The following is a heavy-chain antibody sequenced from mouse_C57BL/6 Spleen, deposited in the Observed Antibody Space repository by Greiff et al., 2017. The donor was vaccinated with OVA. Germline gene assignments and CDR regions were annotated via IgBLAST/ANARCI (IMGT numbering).Heavy chain of an antibody. CDR1: GFTFSDYG. J-gene: IGHJ3*01. V-gene: IGHV5-17*01. CDR2: ISSGSSTI. CDR3: AKGSNWSWFAY. D-gene: IGHD4-1*02. Sequence: EVKLVESGGGLVKPGGSLKLSCAASGFTFSDYGMHWVRQAPEKGLEWVAYISSGSSTIYYADTVKGRFTISRDNAKNTLFLQKTSLRSEDTAMYYCAKGSNWSWFAYWGQGTLDTVSA.